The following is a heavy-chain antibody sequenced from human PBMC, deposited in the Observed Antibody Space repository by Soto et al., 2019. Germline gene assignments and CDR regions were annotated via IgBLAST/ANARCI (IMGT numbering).Heavy chain of an antibody. V-gene: IGHV4-39*01. J-gene: IGHJ4*02. Sequence: SETLSLTCTVSGGSITSGGYYWSWIRQHPGKGLEWIGCIDYSGSTNYNPSLKSRITISVDTSKNQFSLKLSSVTAADTAVYYCARHIDYWGQGTLVTVSS. CDR1: GGSITSGGYY. CDR2: IDYSGST. CDR3: ARHIDY.